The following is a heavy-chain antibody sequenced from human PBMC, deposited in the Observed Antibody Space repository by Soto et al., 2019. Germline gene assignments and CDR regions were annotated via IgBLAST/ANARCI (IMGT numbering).Heavy chain of an antibody. J-gene: IGHJ4*02. CDR3: ARAGSGYDF. CDR1: GYTFTGYY. CDR2: INPNSGGT. V-gene: IGHV1-2*02. Sequence: ASVKVSCKASGYTFTGYYMHWVRQAPGHGLEWMGWINPNSGGTNYAQKVQGRVTMTRDTPISTGYMELISLRSDDTAVYYCARAGSGYDFWGQGTQVTVSS. D-gene: IGHD5-12*01.